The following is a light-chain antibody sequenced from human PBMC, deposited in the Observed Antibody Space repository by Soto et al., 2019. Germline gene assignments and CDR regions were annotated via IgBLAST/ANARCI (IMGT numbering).Light chain of an antibody. CDR1: QSVDSY. V-gene: IGKV3-20*01. CDR3: QQYDNSPLT. CDR2: GAS. Sequence: EIVLTQSPASLSLSPGEGATLSCRASQSVDSYLVWYQQKPGQAPRLLIFGASNRVTGIPDRFSGSGSGTDFTLTISRLEPEDFAVYYCQQYDNSPLTFGGGTKVDIK. J-gene: IGKJ4*01.